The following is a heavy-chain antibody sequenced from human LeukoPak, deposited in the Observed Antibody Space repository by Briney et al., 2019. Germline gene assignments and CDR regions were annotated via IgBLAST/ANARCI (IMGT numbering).Heavy chain of an antibody. CDR1: GGSISSYY. Sequence: SETPSLTCTVSGGSISSYYWSWIRQPPGKGLEWIGYIYYSGSTNYNPSLKSRVTISVDTSKNQFSLKLSSVTAADTAVYYCARAPGFWSGYYERGYYFDYWGQGTLVTVSS. D-gene: IGHD3-3*01. V-gene: IGHV4-59*01. J-gene: IGHJ4*02. CDR3: ARAPGFWSGYYERGYYFDY. CDR2: IYYSGST.